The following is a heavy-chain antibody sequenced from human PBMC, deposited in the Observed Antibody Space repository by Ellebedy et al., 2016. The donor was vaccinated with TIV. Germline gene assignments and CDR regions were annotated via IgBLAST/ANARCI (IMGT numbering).Heavy chain of an antibody. CDR1: GFSFSSYA. J-gene: IGHJ4*02. Sequence: GESLKISCAASGFSFSSYAMHWVRQSPGKGLEWVATISHDGSTEYYADSVRGRFIISRDNSNNTLYLQMNSLRPEDTGVYFCLRGNDYWGQGTLVTVSS. V-gene: IGHV3-30-3*01. CDR3: LRGNDY. CDR2: ISHDGSTE.